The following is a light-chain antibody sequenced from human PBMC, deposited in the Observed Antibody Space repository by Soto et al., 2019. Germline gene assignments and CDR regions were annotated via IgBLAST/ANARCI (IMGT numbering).Light chain of an antibody. CDR2: GVS. CDR1: QIVRTSS. J-gene: IGKJ1*01. V-gene: IGKV3-20*01. CDR3: HHYASSRWT. Sequence: SVLTQSPGTLSLSPGSRATLSFMAGQIVRTSSLSCYQQRFCQARRLLLHGVSSRATGIPDRFSGSGSGTDFILTISRLEPEDFAVYYCHHYASSRWTFGQGTKVDIK.